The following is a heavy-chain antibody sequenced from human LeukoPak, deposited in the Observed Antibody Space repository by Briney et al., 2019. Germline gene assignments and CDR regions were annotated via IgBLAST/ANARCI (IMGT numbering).Heavy chain of an antibody. CDR3: AKDRVRYCSSTSCEYFDY. CDR1: GFTFDDYA. J-gene: IGHJ4*02. V-gene: IGHV3-9*01. CDR2: ISWNSGSI. Sequence: GGSLRLSCAASGFTFDDYAMHWVRQAPGKGLEWVSGISWNSGSIGYADSVKGRFTISRDNAKNSLYLQMSSLRSEDTAVYYCAKDRVRYCSSTSCEYFDYWGQGTLVTVSS. D-gene: IGHD2-2*01.